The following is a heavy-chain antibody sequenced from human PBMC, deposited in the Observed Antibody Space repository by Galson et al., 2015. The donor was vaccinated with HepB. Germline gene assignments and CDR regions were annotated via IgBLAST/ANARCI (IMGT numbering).Heavy chain of an antibody. D-gene: IGHD3-22*01. CDR3: ARDHRYYYDSSGYPPYYFDY. CDR1: GFTFSSYS. J-gene: IGHJ4*02. Sequence: SLRLSCAASGFTFSSYSMNWVRQAPGKGLEWVPYISSSSSTIYYADSVKGRFTISRDNAKNSLYLQMNSLRAEDTAVYYCARDHRYYYDSSGYPPYYFDYWGQGTLVTVSS. V-gene: IGHV3-48*01. CDR2: ISSSSSTI.